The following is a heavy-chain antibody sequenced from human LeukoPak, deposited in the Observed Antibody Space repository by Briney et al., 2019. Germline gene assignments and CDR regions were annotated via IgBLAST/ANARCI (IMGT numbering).Heavy chain of an antibody. Sequence: PSETLSLTCTVSGGSISSGSYYWSWIRQPAGTGLEWIGRIYTSGSTNYNPSLKSRVTISVDTSKNQFSLKLSSVTAADTAVYYCARADYYYYYMDVWGKGTTVTISS. CDR1: GGSISSGSYY. J-gene: IGHJ6*03. CDR3: ARADYYYYYMDV. V-gene: IGHV4-61*02. CDR2: IYTSGST.